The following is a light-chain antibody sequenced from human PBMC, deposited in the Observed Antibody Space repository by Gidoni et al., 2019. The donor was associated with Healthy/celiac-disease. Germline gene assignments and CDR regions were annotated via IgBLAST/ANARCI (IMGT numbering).Light chain of an antibody. Sequence: VLTQSPGTLSLSPGERATLSCRASQSVSSSYLAWYQQKPGQAPRLLIYGASSRATGIPDRFSGSGSGTDFTLTISRLEPEDFAVYYCQQYGSSRWTFGQGIKVEIK. CDR3: QQYGSSRWT. CDR1: QSVSSSY. V-gene: IGKV3-20*01. CDR2: GAS. J-gene: IGKJ1*01.